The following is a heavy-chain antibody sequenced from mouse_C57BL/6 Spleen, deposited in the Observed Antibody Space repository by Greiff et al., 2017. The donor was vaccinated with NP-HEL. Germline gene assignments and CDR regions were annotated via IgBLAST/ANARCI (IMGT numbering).Heavy chain of an antibody. D-gene: IGHD1-1*01. CDR1: GYAFSSYW. Sequence: VKLQESGAELVKPGASVKISCKASGYAFSSYWMNWVKQRPGKGLEWIGQIYPGDGDTNYKGTFKGRATLTADKSSSTAYMQLSSLTSEDSAVYFCARKDYSGLAYWGQGTLVTVSA. CDR3: ARKDYSGLAY. J-gene: IGHJ3*01. CDR2: IYPGDGDT. V-gene: IGHV1-80*01.